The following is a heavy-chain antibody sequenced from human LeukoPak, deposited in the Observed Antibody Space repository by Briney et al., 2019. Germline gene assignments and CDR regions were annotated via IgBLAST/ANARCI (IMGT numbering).Heavy chain of an antibody. Sequence: ASETLSLTCTVSGGSISSSSYYWGWIRQPPGKGLEWIGSTYYSGSTYYNPSLKSRVTISVDTSKNQFSLKLSSVTAADTAVYYCAREVVAAAGTVDYWGQGTLVTVSS. J-gene: IGHJ4*02. CDR1: GGSISSSSYY. CDR3: AREVVAAAGTVDY. D-gene: IGHD6-13*01. CDR2: TYYSGST. V-gene: IGHV4-39*07.